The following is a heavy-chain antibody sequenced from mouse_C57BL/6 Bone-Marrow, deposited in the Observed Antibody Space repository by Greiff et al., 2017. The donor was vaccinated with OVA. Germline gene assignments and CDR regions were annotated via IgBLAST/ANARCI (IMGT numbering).Heavy chain of an antibody. Sequence: VQLVESGAELARPGASVKLSCKASGYTFTSYGISWVKQRTGQGLEWIGEIYPRSGNTYYNEKFKGKATLTADKSSSTAYMELRSLTSEDSAVYFCASYYGSSHWYFDVWGTGTTVTVSS. V-gene: IGHV1-81*01. CDR2: IYPRSGNT. J-gene: IGHJ1*03. D-gene: IGHD1-1*01. CDR3: ASYYGSSHWYFDV. CDR1: GYTFTSYG.